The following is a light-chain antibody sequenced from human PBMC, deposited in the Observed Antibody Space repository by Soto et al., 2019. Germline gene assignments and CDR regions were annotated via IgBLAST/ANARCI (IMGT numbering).Light chain of an antibody. CDR2: SNN. J-gene: IGLJ2*01. CDR1: SSNIGGTNY. CDR3: ASWDDRLGAVI. V-gene: IGLV1-47*02. Sequence: QAVLTQPRAESGSPGQRVFISCSGSSSNIGGTNYAYWYQQLPGAAPKLLMHSNNLRPSGVPERISGSKSGTSASLAISGLRSEDEAVYYCASWDDRLGAVIFGGGTKVTVL.